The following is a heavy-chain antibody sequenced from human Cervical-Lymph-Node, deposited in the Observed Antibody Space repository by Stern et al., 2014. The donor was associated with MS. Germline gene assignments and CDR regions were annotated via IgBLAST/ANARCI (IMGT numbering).Heavy chain of an antibody. D-gene: IGHD6-13*01. V-gene: IGHV3-30-3*01. CDR3: ASNRAAAGTSGYFDY. CDR2: ISYDGSNK. CDR1: GFTFSSYA. Sequence: QVQLVESGGGVVQPGRSLRLSCAASGFTFSSYAMHWVRQAPGKGLEWVAVISYDGSNKYYADSVKGRFTISRDNSKNTLYLQMNSLRAEDTAVYYCASNRAAAGTSGYFDYWGQGTLVTVSS. J-gene: IGHJ4*02.